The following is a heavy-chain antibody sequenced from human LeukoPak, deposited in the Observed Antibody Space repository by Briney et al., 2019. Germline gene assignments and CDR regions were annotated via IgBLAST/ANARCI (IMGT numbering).Heavy chain of an antibody. CDR1: GFTFSSSA. V-gene: IGHV3-30-3*01. CDR2: ISYDGSNK. CDR3: ARDLGY. J-gene: IGHJ4*02. Sequence: GGSLRLSCAASGFTFSSSAMSWVRQAPGKGLEWVAVISYDGSNKYYADSVKGRFTISRDNSKNTLYLQMNSLRAEDTAVYYCARDLGYWGQGTLVTVSS.